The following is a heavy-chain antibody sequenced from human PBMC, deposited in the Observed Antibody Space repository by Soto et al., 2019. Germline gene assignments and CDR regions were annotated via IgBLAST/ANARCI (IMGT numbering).Heavy chain of an antibody. CDR3: AKESVETSYSYYGMDV. J-gene: IGHJ6*02. CDR2: ISWNSGSI. CDR1: GFTFDDYA. D-gene: IGHD4-4*01. Sequence: PGGSLRLSCAASGFTFDDYAMHWVRQAPGKGLEWVSGISWNSGSIGYADSVEGRFTISRDNSKNMLFLQMNSLRHEDTAVYYCAKESVETSYSYYGMDVWAQGPRSPSP. V-gene: IGHV3-9*01.